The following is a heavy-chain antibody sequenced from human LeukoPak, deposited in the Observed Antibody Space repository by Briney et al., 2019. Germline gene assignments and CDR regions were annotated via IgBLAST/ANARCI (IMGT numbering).Heavy chain of an antibody. CDR2: IKEDGSEK. CDR3: ARSRTAYYNVYADF. J-gene: IGHJ4*02. CDR1: GFTFSSYW. Sequence: PGGSLRLSCVASGFTFSSYWMSWFRQAPGKGLEGVANIKEDGSEKYYADYVKGRFTISRDNAKTSLSLQMSSLRDEDTAVFYCARSRTAYYNVYADFWGQGTLVTVSS. V-gene: IGHV3-7*01. D-gene: IGHD1-26*01.